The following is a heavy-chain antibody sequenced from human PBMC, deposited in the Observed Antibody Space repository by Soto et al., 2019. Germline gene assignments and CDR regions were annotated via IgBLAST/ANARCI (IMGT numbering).Heavy chain of an antibody. CDR2: IYYSGST. J-gene: IGHJ6*02. D-gene: IGHD5-18*01. CDR3: ACIFSGGYGYGFYYYGMDV. V-gene: IGHV4-39*01. CDR1: IDSTSTTSYY. Sequence: SGPLSPMHNVVIDSTSTTSYYWGWVSEPCGKGLEWIGSIYYSGSTYYNPSLKSRVTISVDTSKNQFSLKLSSVTAADTAVYYCACIFSGGYGYGFYYYGMDVWGQGTTVS.